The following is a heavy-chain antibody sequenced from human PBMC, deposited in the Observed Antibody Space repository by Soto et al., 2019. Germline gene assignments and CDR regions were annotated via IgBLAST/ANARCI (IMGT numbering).Heavy chain of an antibody. D-gene: IGHD1-1*01. J-gene: IGHJ4*02. CDR3: ARDFKAPNDAWAFDY. V-gene: IGHV4-4*02. CDR1: GASISGSDW. Sequence: QVQLEESGPGLVMPSGTLSLTCAVSGASISGSDWWNWVRQPPGKGLEWIGEISHSGTTIYNPSHNSPGTMAVDESKNHFSLKLTSVTAADTAVYFCARDFKAPNDAWAFDYWGQGALVTVSS. CDR2: ISHSGTT.